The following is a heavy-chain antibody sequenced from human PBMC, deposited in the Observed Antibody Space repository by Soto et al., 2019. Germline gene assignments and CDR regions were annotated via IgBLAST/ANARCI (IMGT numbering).Heavy chain of an antibody. J-gene: IGHJ5*02. CDR3: ARDDGYCSSTSCRNNWFDP. V-gene: IGHV3-33*01. CDR2: IWYDGSNK. Sequence: GGSLRLSCAASGFTFNSYGMHCVRQAPGKGLEWVAVIWYDGSNKYYADSVKGRFTISRDNSKNTLYLQMNSLRAEDTAVYYCARDDGYCSSTSCRNNWFDPWGQGTLVTVSS. CDR1: GFTFNSYG. D-gene: IGHD2-2*01.